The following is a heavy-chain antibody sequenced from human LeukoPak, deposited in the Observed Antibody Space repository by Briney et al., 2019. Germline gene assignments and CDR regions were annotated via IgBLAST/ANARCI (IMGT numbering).Heavy chain of an antibody. D-gene: IGHD2-2*01. CDR1: GGSISSSSYY. CDR2: IYYSGST. Sequence: PSETLSLTCTVSGGSISSSSYYWGWIRQPPGKGLEWIGSIYYSGSTYYNPSLKSRVTISVDTSKNQFSLKLSSVTAADTAVYYCAGVGCSSTSCYRYYYYMDVWGKGTTVTVSS. CDR3: AGVGCSSTSCYRYYYYMDV. J-gene: IGHJ6*03. V-gene: IGHV4-39*07.